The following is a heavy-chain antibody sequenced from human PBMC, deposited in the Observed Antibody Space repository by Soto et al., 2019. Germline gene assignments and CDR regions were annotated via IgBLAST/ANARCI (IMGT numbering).Heavy chain of an antibody. V-gene: IGHV1-69*06. Sequence: ASVKVSCKASGGTFSSYAISWVRQAPGQGLEWMGGIIPIFGTANYAQKSQGRVTITADKSTSTAYMELSSLRSEDTAVYYCARDQPGIVATISGRWDLHYYYYGMDVWGQGTTVTVSS. CDR2: IIPIFGTA. CDR3: ARDQPGIVATISGRWDLHYYYYGMDV. CDR1: GGTFSSYA. J-gene: IGHJ6*02. D-gene: IGHD5-12*01.